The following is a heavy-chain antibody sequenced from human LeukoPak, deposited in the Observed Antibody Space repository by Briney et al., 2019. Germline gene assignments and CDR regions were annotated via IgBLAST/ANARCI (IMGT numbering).Heavy chain of an antibody. CDR2: IRYDGSDK. CDR3: AKDSWEVGATSEIDY. V-gene: IGHV3-30*02. CDR1: GFTFSSYG. J-gene: IGHJ4*02. Sequence: PGGSLRLSCAASGFTFSSYGMHWVRQAPGKGLEWVGFIRYDGSDKYYADSVKGRFTISRDNPKNTLYLQVNSLRAEDTAVYYCAKDSWEVGATSEIDYWGQGTLVTVFS. D-gene: IGHD1-26*01.